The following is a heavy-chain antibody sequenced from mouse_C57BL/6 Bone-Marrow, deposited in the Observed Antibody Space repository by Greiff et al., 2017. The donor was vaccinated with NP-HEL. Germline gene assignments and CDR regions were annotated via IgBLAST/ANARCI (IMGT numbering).Heavy chain of an antibody. J-gene: IGHJ2*01. V-gene: IGHV1-42*01. Sequence: VQLQQSGPELVKPGASVKISCKASGYSFTGYYMNWVKQSPEKSLEWIGEINPSTGGTTYNQKFKAKATLTVDKSSSTAYMQLKSLTSEDSAVYYCARGGIYYFDYGGQGTTLTVSS. CDR1: GYSFTGYY. CDR3: ARGGIYYFDY. CDR2: INPSTGGT.